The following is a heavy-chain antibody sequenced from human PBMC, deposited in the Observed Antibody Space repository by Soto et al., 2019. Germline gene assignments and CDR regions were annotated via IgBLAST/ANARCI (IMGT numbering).Heavy chain of an antibody. CDR3: ARDPGYGDYVPYFDY. J-gene: IGHJ4*02. CDR1: GGTFSSYT. Sequence: ASVKVSCKASGGTFSSYTISWVRQAPGQGLEWMGRIIPILGIANYAQKFQGRVTITADKSTSTAYMELSSLRSEDTAVYYCARDPGYGDYVPYFDYWGQGTLVTVSS. V-gene: IGHV1-69*04. CDR2: IIPILGIA. D-gene: IGHD4-17*01.